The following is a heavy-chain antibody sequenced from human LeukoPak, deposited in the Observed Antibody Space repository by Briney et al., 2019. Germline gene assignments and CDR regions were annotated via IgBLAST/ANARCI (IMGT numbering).Heavy chain of an antibody. Sequence: ASVMLSCKASGYPCSRYYLNWVRHATGQGLEWMGWMNPNSGNTGYAQKFQGRVTMTTDTSTSTAYMELRSLRSDDTAVYYCARGGLTTDPLDYWGQGTRVTVSS. V-gene: IGHV1-8*01. CDR1: GYPCSRYY. CDR3: ARGGLTTDPLDY. J-gene: IGHJ4*02. CDR2: MNPNSGNT. D-gene: IGHD4-17*01.